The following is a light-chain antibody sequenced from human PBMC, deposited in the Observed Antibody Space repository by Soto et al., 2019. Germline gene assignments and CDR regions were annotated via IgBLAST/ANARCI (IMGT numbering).Light chain of an antibody. CDR2: AAS. Sequence: IQLTQSPSSLSASVGDRVTITCRASQGISSYLAWYQQKPGKAPKLLIYAASTLQSGVPSRFSGSGSGRDFSLTISSLQPEDFATYYCQQSYDMPWTFGQGTKVDIK. CDR3: QQSYDMPWT. V-gene: IGKV1-39*01. J-gene: IGKJ1*01. CDR1: QGISSY.